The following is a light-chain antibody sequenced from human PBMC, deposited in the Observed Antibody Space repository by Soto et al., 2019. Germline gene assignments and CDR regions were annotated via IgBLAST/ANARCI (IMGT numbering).Light chain of an antibody. Sequence: EIVLTQSPGTLSLSPGGRATLSCRVSQSVRSSYLAWYQQRPGQAPRLLIFGASFRATGIPDRFSGSGSGPDFTLTISRLEPEDFAVYYCQHYGSPLTFGGGTKVEIK. V-gene: IGKV3-20*01. J-gene: IGKJ4*01. CDR3: QHYGSPLT. CDR2: GAS. CDR1: QSVRSSY.